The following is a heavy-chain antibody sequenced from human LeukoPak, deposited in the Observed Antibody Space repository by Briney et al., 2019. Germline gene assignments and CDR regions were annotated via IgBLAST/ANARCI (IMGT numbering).Heavy chain of an antibody. CDR1: GFTFSSYS. J-gene: IGHJ4*02. D-gene: IGHD2-2*02. CDR2: ISSSSSYI. V-gene: IGHV3-21*04. Sequence: GGSLRLSCAASGFTFSSYSMNWVRQAPGKGLEWVSSISSSSSYIYYADSVKGRFTISRDNAKNSLYLQMNSLRTEDTALYYCAKDLSSLGCSSTSCYTFDYWGQGTLVTVSS. CDR3: AKDLSSLGCSSTSCYTFDY.